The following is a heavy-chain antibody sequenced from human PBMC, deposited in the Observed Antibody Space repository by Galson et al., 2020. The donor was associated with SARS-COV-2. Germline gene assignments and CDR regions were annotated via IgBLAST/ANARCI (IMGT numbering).Heavy chain of an antibody. CDR2: ISYDGSNK. CDR1: GFTFSSYA. Sequence: GGSLRLSCAASGFTFSSYAMHWVRQAPGKGLEWVAVISYDGSNKYYADSVKGRFTISRDNSKNTLYLQMNSLRAEDTAVYYCASSWGYSSSWEGPHFGYWGQGTLVTVSS. J-gene: IGHJ4*02. D-gene: IGHD6-13*01. V-gene: IGHV3-30*04. CDR3: ASSWGYSSSWEGPHFGY.